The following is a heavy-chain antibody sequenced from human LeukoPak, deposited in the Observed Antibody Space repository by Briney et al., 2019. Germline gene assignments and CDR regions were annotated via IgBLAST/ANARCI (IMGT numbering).Heavy chain of an antibody. CDR2: ISSSGSTM. D-gene: IGHD6-13*01. CDR1: GLTFSDYY. Sequence: PGGSLRLSCAASGLTFSDYYMSWIRQAPGKGLAGVSYISSSGSTMYYADSVKGRFTISRDNAKNSLYLQMNSLRAEDTAVYYCARDTSIAGGFDYWGQGTLVTVSS. V-gene: IGHV3-11*01. CDR3: ARDTSIAGGFDY. J-gene: IGHJ4*02.